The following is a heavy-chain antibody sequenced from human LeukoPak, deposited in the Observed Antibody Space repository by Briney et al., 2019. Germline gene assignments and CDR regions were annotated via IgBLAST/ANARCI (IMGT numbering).Heavy chain of an antibody. V-gene: IGHV4-59*01. D-gene: IGHD4-17*01. CDR3: ARVPDPSVNYYYGMDV. CDR2: IYYSGST. Sequence: SETLSLTCTVSGGSISSYYWSWIRQPPGKGLEWIGYIYYSGSTNYNPSLKSRVTISVDTSKNQFSLKLRSVTAADTAVYYCARVPDPSVNYYYGMDVWGKGTTVTVSS. J-gene: IGHJ6*04. CDR1: GGSISSYY.